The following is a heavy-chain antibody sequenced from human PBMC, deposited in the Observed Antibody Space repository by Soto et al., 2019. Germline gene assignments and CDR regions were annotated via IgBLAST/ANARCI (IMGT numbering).Heavy chain of an antibody. CDR2: IIPVLDVT. D-gene: IGHD3-10*01. CDR3: ARGGKLGGDLDV. CDR1: GGTFNRET. V-gene: IGHV1-69*02. Sequence: QAQLVQSGAEVKKPGSSVKVSCKASGGTFNRETFSWVRQAPGQGLQWMGRIIPVLDVTEYPQNFQGRVTSTADTSTSTVYLAVSGLGSDDTAVYYCARGGKLGGDLDVWGKGTPVIVSS. J-gene: IGHJ6*04.